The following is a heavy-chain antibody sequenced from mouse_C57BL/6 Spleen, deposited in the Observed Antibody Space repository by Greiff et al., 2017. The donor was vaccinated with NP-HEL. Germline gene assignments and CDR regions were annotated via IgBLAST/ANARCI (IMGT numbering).Heavy chain of an antibody. J-gene: IGHJ3*01. CDR1: GYTFTSYW. CDR3: SRSIYYEYDGSWFAY. D-gene: IGHD2-4*01. Sequence: QVQLQQPGAELVKPGASVKLSCKASGYTFTSYWMHWVKQRPGQGLEWIGMIHPNSGSTNYNEKFKSKATLTVDKSSSTAYMQLSSLTSEDSAVYYCSRSIYYEYDGSWFAYWGQGTLVTVSA. CDR2: IHPNSGST. V-gene: IGHV1-64*01.